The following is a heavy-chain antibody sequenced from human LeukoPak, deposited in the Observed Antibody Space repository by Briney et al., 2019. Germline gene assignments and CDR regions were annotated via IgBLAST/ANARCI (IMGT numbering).Heavy chain of an antibody. CDR2: IKQDGSEK. D-gene: IGHD1-26*01. J-gene: IGHJ4*02. Sequence: GGSLRLSCAASGFTFSSYWMSWVRQAPGKGLEWVANIKQDGSEKYYVDSVKGRFTISRDNAKNSLYLQMNSLRAEDTAVYYCARDPTRVGATMGDYRGQGTLVTVSS. CDR3: ARDPTRVGATMGDY. V-gene: IGHV3-7*01. CDR1: GFTFSSYW.